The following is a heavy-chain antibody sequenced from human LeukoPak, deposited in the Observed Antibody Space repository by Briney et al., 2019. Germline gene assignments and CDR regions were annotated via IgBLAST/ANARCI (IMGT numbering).Heavy chain of an antibody. J-gene: IGHJ4*02. CDR1: GGSIISSSYY. Sequence: PSETLSLTCTVSGGSIISSSYYWGWIRQPPGKGLEWIGSIYYSGSTYYNPSLKSRVTISVDTSKNQFSLKLSSVTAADTAVYYCARAIAAREVFDYWGQGTLVTVSS. V-gene: IGHV4-39*01. CDR2: IYYSGST. CDR3: ARAIAAREVFDY. D-gene: IGHD6-6*01.